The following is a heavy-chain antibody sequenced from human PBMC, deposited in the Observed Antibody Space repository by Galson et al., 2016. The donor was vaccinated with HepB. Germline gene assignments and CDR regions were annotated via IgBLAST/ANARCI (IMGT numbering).Heavy chain of an antibody. CDR3: AKDRDEFSGYEY. Sequence: SLRLSCAASGFTYADYAMHWVRQAPGKGLEYVSGISWNSGIIAYADSVKGRFTISRDNPKHSLYLQMDSLRVDDTALYYCAKDRDEFSGYEYWGHGTLVTVFS. CDR1: GFTYADYA. J-gene: IGHJ4*01. D-gene: IGHD5-12*01. CDR2: ISWNSGII. V-gene: IGHV3-9*01.